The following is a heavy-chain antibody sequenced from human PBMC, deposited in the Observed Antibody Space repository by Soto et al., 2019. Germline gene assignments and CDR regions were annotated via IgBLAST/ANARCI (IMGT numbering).Heavy chain of an antibody. J-gene: IGHJ6*03. V-gene: IGHV1-46*03. CDR3: ARSNTSKYYYMDV. CDR1: GYTFTSYY. Sequence: ASLKVSCKASGYTFTSYYMHWVRQAPGQGLEWMGIINPSGGSTSYAQKFQGRVTMTRDTSTSTVYMELSSLRSEDTAVYYCARSNTSKYYYMDVWGKGTTVTVSS. D-gene: IGHD2-2*01. CDR2: INPSGGST.